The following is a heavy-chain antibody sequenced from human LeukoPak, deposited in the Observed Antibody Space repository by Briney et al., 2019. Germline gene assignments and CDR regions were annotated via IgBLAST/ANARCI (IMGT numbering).Heavy chain of an antibody. J-gene: IGHJ4*02. CDR2: ISSLSSMI. Sequence: GGSLRLSCAASGFSFSSYGINWVRQPPGKGLEWVLHISSLSSMIHYADSVKGRFTISKDNARNSLYLQMNSLRVEDTAVYYCAREVNGWYYFDYWGLGTLVTVSS. V-gene: IGHV3-48*01. CDR1: GFSFSSYG. D-gene: IGHD6-19*01. CDR3: AREVNGWYYFDY.